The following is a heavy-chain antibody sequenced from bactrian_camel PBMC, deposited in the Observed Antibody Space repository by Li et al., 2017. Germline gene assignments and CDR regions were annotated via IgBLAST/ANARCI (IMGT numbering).Heavy chain of an antibody. CDR1: GFPFGRHG. CDR2: INDDGDTI. V-gene: IGHV3S1*01. CDR3: AKADSGPNY. J-gene: IGHJ4*01. Sequence: HVQLVESGGGSVQAGETLRLTCTASGFPFGRHGMSWVRQAPGKGLEWVSHINDDGDTIYVAISVKDRFLPSRDNAKNTLYLELHSLKTEDTAMYYCAKADSGPNYWGQGTQVTVS.